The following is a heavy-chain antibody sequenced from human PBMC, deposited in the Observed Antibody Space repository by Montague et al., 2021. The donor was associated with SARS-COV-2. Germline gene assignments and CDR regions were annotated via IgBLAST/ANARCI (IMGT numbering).Heavy chain of an antibody. CDR3: ARGPGVVIILAIYYYYGMDV. V-gene: IGHV4-39*07. Sequence: SETLSLTCTVSLGSITTYTSYWSWVRQPPLKGLEWVGTIHQSGTTYQNPLLKSRVTISLHTSNNPVSLNLDSVTAADTAVYYCARGPGVVIILAIYYYYGMDVWGQGTTVTVSS. CDR2: IHQSGTT. J-gene: IGHJ6*02. D-gene: IGHD3-3*01. CDR1: LGSITTYTSY.